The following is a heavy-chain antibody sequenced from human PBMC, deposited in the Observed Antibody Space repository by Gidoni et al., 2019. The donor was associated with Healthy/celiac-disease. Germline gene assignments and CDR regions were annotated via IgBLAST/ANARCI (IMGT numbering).Heavy chain of an antibody. CDR3: ASTHSSGWSYYYYYGMDV. J-gene: IGHJ6*02. V-gene: IGHV3-53*01. Sequence: EVQLVESGGGLIQPGGSLRLSCAASGFTVSSNYMSWVRQAPGKGLEWVSVIYSGGNTYYADSVKGRFTISRDNSKNTLYLQMNSLRAEDTAVYYCASTHSSGWSYYYYYGMDVWGQGTTVTVSS. CDR2: IYSGGNT. CDR1: GFTVSSNY. D-gene: IGHD6-19*01.